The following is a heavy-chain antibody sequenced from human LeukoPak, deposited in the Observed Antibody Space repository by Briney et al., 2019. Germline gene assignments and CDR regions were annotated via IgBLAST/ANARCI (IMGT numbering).Heavy chain of an antibody. CDR3: ARLYSSSDLDY. J-gene: IGHJ4*02. CDR2: IDLNSGGT. Sequence: ASVKVSCKASGYTFTAYYMHWVRQAPGQGLEWMGWIDLNSGGTNYAQKFQGRVTMTRDTSISTAYMELSRLKSDDTAVYYCARLYSSSDLDYWGQGTLVTVSS. V-gene: IGHV1-2*02. D-gene: IGHD6-6*01. CDR1: GYTFTAYY.